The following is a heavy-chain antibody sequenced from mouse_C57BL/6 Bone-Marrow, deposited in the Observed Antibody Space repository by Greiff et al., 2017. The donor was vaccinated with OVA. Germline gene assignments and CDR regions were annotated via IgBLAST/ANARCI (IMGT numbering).Heavy chain of an antibody. CDR3: ARHGGEYYGSSPFAY. Sequence: EVQLVESGGGLVQPGGSLKLSCAASGFTFSDYYMHWVRQTPEKRLEWVAYISNGGGSTYYPDTVKGRFTISRDKASNTLYLQMSRLKSEDTAMYYWARHGGEYYGSSPFAYWGQGTLVTVSA. V-gene: IGHV5-12*01. CDR1: GFTFSDYY. D-gene: IGHD1-1*01. CDR2: ISNGGGST. J-gene: IGHJ3*01.